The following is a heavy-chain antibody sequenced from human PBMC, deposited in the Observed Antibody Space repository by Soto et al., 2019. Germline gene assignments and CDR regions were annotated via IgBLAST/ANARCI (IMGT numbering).Heavy chain of an antibody. Sequence: ASVKVSCKASGYTFTSYGISWVRQAPGQGLEWMGWISAYNGNTNYAQKLQGRVTMTTDTSTSTAYMELRSLRSDDTAVYYCARAPRYRSSWYEVDSWGQGTLVTVSS. V-gene: IGHV1-18*04. D-gene: IGHD6-13*01. CDR2: ISAYNGNT. CDR1: GYTFTSYG. CDR3: ARAPRYRSSWYEVDS. J-gene: IGHJ4*02.